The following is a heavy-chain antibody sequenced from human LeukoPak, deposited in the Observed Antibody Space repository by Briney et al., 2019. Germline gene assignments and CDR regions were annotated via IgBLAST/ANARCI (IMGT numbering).Heavy chain of an antibody. Sequence: SETLSLTCTVSGGSISSYYWSWIRQPPGKGLEWIGYIYYSGSTNYNPSLKSRVTISVDTSKNQFSLKLSSVTAADTAVYYCASQAITMVRGVIISGAFDYWGQGTLVTVSS. V-gene: IGHV4-59*01. CDR3: ASQAITMVRGVIISGAFDY. D-gene: IGHD3-10*01. CDR1: GGSISSYY. J-gene: IGHJ4*02. CDR2: IYYSGST.